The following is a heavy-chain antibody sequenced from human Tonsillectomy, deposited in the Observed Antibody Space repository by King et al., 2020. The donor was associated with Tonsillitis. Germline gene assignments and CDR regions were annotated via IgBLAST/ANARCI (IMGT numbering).Heavy chain of an antibody. CDR3: AKDKGPGWYYFDY. CDR2: ISEDGGST. V-gene: IGHV3-43*02. J-gene: IGHJ4*02. CDR1: GFTFDDYA. D-gene: IGHD6-19*01. Sequence: VQLVESGGGVVQPGGSLRLSCAASGFTFDDYAMHWVRQAPGKGLEWVSLISEDGGSTNYADSVKGRFTISRDNSKNSLYLQMNSLRTEDTALYYCAKDKGPGWYYFDYWGQGTLVTVSS.